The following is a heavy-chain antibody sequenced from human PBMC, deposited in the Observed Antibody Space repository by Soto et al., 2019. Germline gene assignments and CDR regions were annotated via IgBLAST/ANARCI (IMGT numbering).Heavy chain of an antibody. J-gene: IGHJ4*02. CDR2: INAGNGNT. V-gene: IGHV1-3*01. CDR3: ARGLNVYYSDY. Sequence: QVQLVQSGAEVKKPGASVKVSCKASGYTFTSYAMHWVRQAPGQRLEWMGWINAGNGNTKYSQKFQGRVTITRDTSASTAYMELSSLRSEVTAVYYCARGLNVYYSDYWGQGTLVTVSS. CDR1: GYTFTSYA. D-gene: IGHD3-16*01.